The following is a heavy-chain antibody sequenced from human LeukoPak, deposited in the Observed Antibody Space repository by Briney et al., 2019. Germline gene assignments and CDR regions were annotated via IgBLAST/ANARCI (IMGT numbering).Heavy chain of an antibody. D-gene: IGHD2-15*01. V-gene: IGHV4-34*01. J-gene: IGHJ6*02. CDR2: INHSGST. Sequence: PSETLSLTCAVYGGSFSGYYWNWIRQPPGKGLEWFGEINHSGSTNYNPSLKSRVTISVDTSKNQFSLKLSSVTAADTAVYYCARWSRYYYYYGMDVWGQGTTVTVSS. CDR3: ARWSRYYYYYGMDV. CDR1: GGSFSGYY.